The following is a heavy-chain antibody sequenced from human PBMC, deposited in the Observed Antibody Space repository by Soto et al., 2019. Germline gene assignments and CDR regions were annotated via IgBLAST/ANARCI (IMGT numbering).Heavy chain of an antibody. D-gene: IGHD2-15*01. CDR3: AKVSISKSSAVTFDS. CDR2: VSYDAGYK. V-gene: IGHV3-30*18. J-gene: IGHJ4*02. Sequence: VQLVESGGGMVQPGRSLRLSCTVSGFTFSTYDMHWVRQAPGKGLEWVAVVSYDAGYKNYADSVKGRFTISRDNSKNTLYLQMNGLRPVDTAVYYCAKVSISKSSAVTFDSWGQGTLVTVSS. CDR1: GFTFSTYD.